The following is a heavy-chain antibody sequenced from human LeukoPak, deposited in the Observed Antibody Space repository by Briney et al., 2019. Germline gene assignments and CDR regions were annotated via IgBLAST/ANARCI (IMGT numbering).Heavy chain of an antibody. CDR3: ARGVSYYYDSSGYSAEYFQH. D-gene: IGHD3-22*01. J-gene: IGHJ1*01. CDR2: ISYDGSNK. V-gene: IGHV3-30*03. CDR1: GFTFSSYG. Sequence: GGSLRLSCAASGFTFSSYGMHWVRQAPGKGLEWVAVISYDGSNKYYAGSVKGRFTISRDNSKNTLYLQMNSLRAEDTAVYYCARGVSYYYDSSGYSAEYFQHWGQGTLVTVSS.